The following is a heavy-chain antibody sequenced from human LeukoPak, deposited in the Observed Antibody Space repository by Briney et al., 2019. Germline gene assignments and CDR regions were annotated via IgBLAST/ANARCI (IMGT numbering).Heavy chain of an antibody. Sequence: GSLRLSCAASGFTFSSYAMSWIRQPPGKGLEWIGEINHSGSTNYNPSLKSRVTISVDTSKNQFSLKLSSVTAADTAVYYCARGRGANYCSSTSCYRNWFDPWGQGTLVTVSS. J-gene: IGHJ5*02. V-gene: IGHV4-34*01. CDR3: ARGRGANYCSSTSCYRNWFDP. CDR1: GFTFSSYA. CDR2: INHSGST. D-gene: IGHD2-2*02.